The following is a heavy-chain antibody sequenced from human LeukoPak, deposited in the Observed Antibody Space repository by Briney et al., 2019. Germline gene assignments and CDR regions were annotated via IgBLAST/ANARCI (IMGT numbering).Heavy chain of an antibody. J-gene: IGHJ3*02. CDR2: IYPTDSDT. V-gene: IGHV5-51*01. D-gene: IGHD6-13*01. CDR3: ARQGMATAGSDVFDI. CDR1: GYTITTYW. Sequence: GESLKISCKGSGYTITTYWIGWVRQRPGKGLEWMGIIYPTDSDTRYSPSFQGQVTISVDKSISTAYLQWSSLKASDTAMYYCARQGMATAGSDVFDIWGQGTMVTVSS.